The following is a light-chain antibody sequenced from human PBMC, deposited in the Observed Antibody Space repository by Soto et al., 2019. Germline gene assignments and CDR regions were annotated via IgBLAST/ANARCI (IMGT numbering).Light chain of an antibody. V-gene: IGLV1-40*01. CDR2: GNN. J-gene: IGLJ2*01. Sequence: QSVLTQPPSVSGAPGQRVTISCTGSSSNIGAPYDVHWYQQVPGTAPKLLIYGNNNRPSGVPDRFSGSKSGTSASLAITGLQAEDEADYYCLSFDSSLSVVFGGGTQLTVL. CDR3: LSFDSSLSVV. CDR1: SSNIGAPYD.